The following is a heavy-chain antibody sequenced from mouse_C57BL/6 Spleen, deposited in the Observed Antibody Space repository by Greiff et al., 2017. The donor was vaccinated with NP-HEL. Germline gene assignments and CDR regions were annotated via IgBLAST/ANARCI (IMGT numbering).Heavy chain of an antibody. D-gene: IGHD2-5*01. CDR2: INPGSGGT. CDR3: ARRYYSNLLYYAMDY. J-gene: IGHJ4*01. Sequence: VKLQESGAELVRPGTSVKVSCKASGYAFTNYLIEWVKQRPGQGLEWIGVINPGSGGTNYNEKFKGKATLTADKSSSTAYMQLSSLTSEDSAVYFCARRYYSNLLYYAMDYWGQGTSVTVSS. V-gene: IGHV1-54*01. CDR1: GYAFTNYL.